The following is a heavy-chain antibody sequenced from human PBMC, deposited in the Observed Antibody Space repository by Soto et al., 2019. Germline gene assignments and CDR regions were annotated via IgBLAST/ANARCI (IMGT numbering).Heavy chain of an antibody. V-gene: IGHV3-23*01. CDR2: ISGSGGST. D-gene: IGHD4-17*01. CDR1: GFTFSSYA. J-gene: IGHJ4*02. CDR3: AKDGPTDYGDPLGNYFDY. Sequence: GGSLRLSCAASGFTFSSYAMSWVRQAPGKGLEWVSAISGSGGSTYYADSVKGRFTISRDNSKNTLYLQMNSLRAEDTAVYYCAKDGPTDYGDPLGNYFDYWGQGTLVTVSS.